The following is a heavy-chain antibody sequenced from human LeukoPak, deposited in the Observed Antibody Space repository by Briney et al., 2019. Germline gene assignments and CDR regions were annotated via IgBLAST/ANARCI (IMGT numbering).Heavy chain of an antibody. CDR3: AKFLPTHIVVANYYFDY. D-gene: IGHD2-21*01. CDR1: GFTFSSYA. CDR2: ISGSGGST. J-gene: IGHJ4*02. V-gene: IGHV3-23*01. Sequence: GGSLRLTCAASGFTFSSYAMSWVRQAPGKGLEWVSAISGSGGSTYYADSVKGRFTISRDNSKNTLYLQMNSLRAEDTAVYYCAKFLPTHIVVANYYFDYWGQGTLVTVSS.